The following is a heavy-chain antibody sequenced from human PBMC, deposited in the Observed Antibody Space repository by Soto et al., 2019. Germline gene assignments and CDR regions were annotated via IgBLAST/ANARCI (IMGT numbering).Heavy chain of an antibody. CDR2: IYHSGNT. D-gene: IGHD5-12*01. J-gene: IGHJ4*01. Sequence: PSETLSLTCAVSGDSISSGGHSWSWLRQPPGKGLEWIGYIYHSGNTYFNPTLKSRVTMSVDTSKNQISLTLSSVTAADTAIYYCARDRDGYDSGYFDSWGHGTLVTVSS. V-gene: IGHV4-30-2*01. CDR3: ARDRDGYDSGYFDS. CDR1: GDSISSGGHS.